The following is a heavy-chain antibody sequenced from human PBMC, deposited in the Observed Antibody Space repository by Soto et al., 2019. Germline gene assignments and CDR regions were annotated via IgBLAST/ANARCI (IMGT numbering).Heavy chain of an antibody. CDR2: ISWNSGSI. Sequence: GGSLRLSCAASGFTFDDYAMHWVRQAPGKGLEWVSGISWNSGSIGYADSVKGRFTISRDNAKNSLYLQMNSLRAEDTAVYYCASAVRYYDSSGYPPSDVWGQGTTVTVSS. D-gene: IGHD3-22*01. CDR3: ASAVRYYDSSGYPPSDV. J-gene: IGHJ6*02. CDR1: GFTFDDYA. V-gene: IGHV3-9*01.